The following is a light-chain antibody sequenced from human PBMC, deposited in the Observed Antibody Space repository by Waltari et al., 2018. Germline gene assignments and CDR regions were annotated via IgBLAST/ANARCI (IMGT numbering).Light chain of an antibody. CDR2: DAS. J-gene: IGKJ4*01. V-gene: IGKV3-11*01. CDR3: QQRRNWPLT. CDR1: QSVGTY. Sequence: EIVLTQSPAILSFSPGERATLSCRTSQSVGTYLAWYQQRPGQSPRLLIYDASYRATGIPARFSGSGSEIDFTLTISSLQPEDFAVYYCQQRRNWPLTFGGGTRVEI.